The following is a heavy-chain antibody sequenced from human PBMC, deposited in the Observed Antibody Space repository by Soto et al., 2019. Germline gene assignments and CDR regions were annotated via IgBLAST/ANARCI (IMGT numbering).Heavy chain of an antibody. V-gene: IGHV1-18*01. D-gene: IGHD2-15*01. Sequence: ASLKVSCKASGYTFTDFGISWVRQAPGQGLEWMGWISPYNDDTKYTQKLQGRVTLTTDTSTGTAYMELRSLRSDDTAVYYCAREYCSGGICYGFDYWGQGTLVTVSS. CDR2: ISPYNDDT. CDR1: GYTFTDFG. CDR3: AREYCSGGICYGFDY. J-gene: IGHJ4*02.